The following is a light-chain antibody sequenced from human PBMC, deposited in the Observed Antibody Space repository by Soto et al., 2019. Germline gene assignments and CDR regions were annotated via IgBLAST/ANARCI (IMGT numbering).Light chain of an antibody. Sequence: DIQMTQSPSTLSGSVGDRVTITCRASQSVDSWLAWYQQKPGKAPNLLIYKASSLESGVPSRFSGSGSGTEFTLTISSLQPDDFATYYCQQYNSYPSTFGQGTKVDI. CDR3: QQYNSYPST. J-gene: IGKJ1*01. CDR2: KAS. V-gene: IGKV1-5*03. CDR1: QSVDSW.